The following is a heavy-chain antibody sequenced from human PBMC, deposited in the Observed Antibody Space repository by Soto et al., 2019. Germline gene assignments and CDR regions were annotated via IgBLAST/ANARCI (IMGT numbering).Heavy chain of an antibody. D-gene: IGHD1-26*01. CDR3: ARGPQWDLRNNYYYYGMDV. Sequence: GSLRLSCAASGFTFNNYAMHWVRQAPGKELEWVAVISSDGSTKYYGDSVKGRFTISRDNSKSTLSLQMNSLRVEDTAVYYCARGPQWDLRNNYYYYGMDVWGQGTTVPVSS. J-gene: IGHJ6*02. V-gene: IGHV3-30*07. CDR1: GFTFNNYA. CDR2: ISSDGSTK.